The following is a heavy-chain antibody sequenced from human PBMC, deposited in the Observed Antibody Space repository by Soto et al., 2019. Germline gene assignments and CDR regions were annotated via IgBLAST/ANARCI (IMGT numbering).Heavy chain of an antibody. V-gene: IGHV3-30*18. CDR1: GFTFSSYG. D-gene: IGHD6-13*01. CDR3: AKDRDIAAATYYFDY. J-gene: IGHJ4*02. CDR2: IASDGRDK. Sequence: QVQLVESGGGVVQSGRSLRLSCAASGFTFSSYGMHWVRQAPGKGLEWVAVIASDGRDKYYADSVKGRFTISRDNSRNTLYLQMNSQRAEDTAVFYCAKDRDIAAATYYFDYWGQGTLVTVSS.